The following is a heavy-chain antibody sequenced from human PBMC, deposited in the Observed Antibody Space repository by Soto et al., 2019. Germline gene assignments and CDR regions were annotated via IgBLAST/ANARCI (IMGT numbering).Heavy chain of an antibody. J-gene: IGHJ4*02. D-gene: IGHD4-17*01. V-gene: IGHV1-69*06. CDR1: XXXFSSYA. Sequence: QSGAEVMKPGXXVXVSXXXXXXXFSSYAISXXXXXXXQXLEWMGGIIPIFGTANYAQKFQGRVTITADKSTSTAYMELSSLRSEDTAVYYCASYGDYYFDYWGQGTLVTVSS. CDR3: ASYGDYYFDY. CDR2: IIPIFGTA.